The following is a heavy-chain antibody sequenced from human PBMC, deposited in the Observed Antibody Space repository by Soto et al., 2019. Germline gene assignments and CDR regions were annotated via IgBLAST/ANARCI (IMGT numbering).Heavy chain of an antibody. CDR3: ARDRPAMGADY. V-gene: IGHV4-61*08. CDR2: MYYSGRN. J-gene: IGHJ4*02. CDR1: GDSVSSAAKA. Sequence: QVQLQESGPGLVKPSETLSLTCNVFGDSVSSAAKAWTWVRQPPGKGLEWIAYMYYSGRNKYNPSHGGRASMSIEEYKNQFSLRLYSVTAADTAVYYCARDRPAMGADYWSRGTLVTVSS. D-gene: IGHD3-16*01.